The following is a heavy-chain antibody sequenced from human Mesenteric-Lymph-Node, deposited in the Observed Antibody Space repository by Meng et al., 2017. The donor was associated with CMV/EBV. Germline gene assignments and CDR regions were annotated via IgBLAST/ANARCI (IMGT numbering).Heavy chain of an antibody. D-gene: IGHD3-16*02. CDR2: IDPTDSYS. CDR3: AAFTFGGVILGH. J-gene: IGHJ4*02. Sequence: SCKGSGYIFTSYWISWVRQMPGKGLEWMGRIDPTDSYSNYSPSFQGHVTISVDKSINTAYLQWSSLKASDTAMYYCAAFTFGGVILGHWGQGTLVTVSS. V-gene: IGHV5-10-1*01. CDR1: GYIFTSYW.